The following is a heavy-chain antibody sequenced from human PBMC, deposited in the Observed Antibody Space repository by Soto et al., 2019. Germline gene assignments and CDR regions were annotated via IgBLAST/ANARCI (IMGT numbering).Heavy chain of an antibody. Sequence: EVELVESGGGLVQPGGSLRLSCAASGFTFSSYEMNWVRQAPGKGLEWVSYISTSGTTRYYADSVKGRFTISRDNTKYSLHLQMNGLRAEDTAVYYCARDEPDIAAGGYYGMDVWGQGTTVTVSS. D-gene: IGHD2-15*01. CDR1: GFTFSSYE. CDR2: ISTSGTTR. CDR3: ARDEPDIAAGGYYGMDV. J-gene: IGHJ6*02. V-gene: IGHV3-48*03.